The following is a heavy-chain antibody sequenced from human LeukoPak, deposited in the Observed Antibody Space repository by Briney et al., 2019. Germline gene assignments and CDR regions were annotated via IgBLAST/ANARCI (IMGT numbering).Heavy chain of an antibody. V-gene: IGHV3-74*01. Sequence: PGGSLRLSCAAPGFTFSGYWMYWVRQAPGKGLVWVSLINSDGSSTNYADSVKGRFTISRDNAKNTLYLQVNSLRADDSAVYYCARHLGTYSDHWGQGTLVTVSS. CDR2: INSDGSST. D-gene: IGHD7-27*01. CDR1: GFTFSGYW. J-gene: IGHJ4*02. CDR3: ARHLGTYSDH.